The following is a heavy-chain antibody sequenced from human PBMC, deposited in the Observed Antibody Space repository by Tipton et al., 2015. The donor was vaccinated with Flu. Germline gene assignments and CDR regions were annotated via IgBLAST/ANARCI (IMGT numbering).Heavy chain of an antibody. D-gene: IGHD3-10*01. CDR2: IYYSGST. J-gene: IGHJ4*02. CDR1: GGSISSYY. Sequence: LSCTVSGGSISSYYWSWIRQPPGKGLEWIGYIYYSGSTNYNPSLKSRVTISVDTSKNQFSLKLSSVTAADTAVYYCARQKESHPLIWFGELNYFDYWGQGTLVTVSS. CDR3: ARQKESHPLIWFGELNYFDY. V-gene: IGHV4-59*01.